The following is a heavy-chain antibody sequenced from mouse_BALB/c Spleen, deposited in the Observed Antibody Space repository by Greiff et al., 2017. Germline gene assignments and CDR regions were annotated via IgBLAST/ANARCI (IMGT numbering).Heavy chain of an antibody. D-gene: IGHD3-3*01. CDR3: AGGDGDWYLDD. CDR2: IDPANGNT. CDR1: GFNIKDTY. Sequence: EVQLQQSGAELVKPGASVKLSCTASGFNIKDTYMHWVKQRPEQGLEWIGRIDPANGNTKYDPKFQGKATITADTSSNTAYLQLSSLTSEDTAVYYCAGGDGDWYLDDWGEGTTVTVSS. V-gene: IGHV14-3*02. J-gene: IGHJ1*01.